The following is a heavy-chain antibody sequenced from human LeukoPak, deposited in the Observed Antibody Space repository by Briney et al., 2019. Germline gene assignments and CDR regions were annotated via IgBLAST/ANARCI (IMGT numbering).Heavy chain of an antibody. CDR1: GGSFSGYY. CDR3: ARGYGSGFAY. J-gene: IGHJ4*02. CDR2: INHSGSN. V-gene: IGHV4-34*01. D-gene: IGHD3-10*01. Sequence: PSETLSLTCAVYGGSFSGYYWSWIRQPPGKGLEWIGEINHSGSNNHNPSLKSRVTISVDTSKNQFSLKVSSVTAADTAVYYCARGYGSGFAYWGQGTLVTVSS.